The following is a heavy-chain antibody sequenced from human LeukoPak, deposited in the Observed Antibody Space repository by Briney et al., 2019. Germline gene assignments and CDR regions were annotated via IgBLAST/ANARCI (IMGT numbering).Heavy chain of an antibody. CDR1: GYTFTGYY. D-gene: IGHD6-13*01. Sequence: GASVKVSCKASGYTFTGYYMHWVRQAPGQGLEWMGWINPNSGGTNYAQKFQGRVTMTRDTSISTAYMERSRLRSDDTAVYYCAREYSSSWAFDYWGQGTLVTVSS. V-gene: IGHV1-2*02. CDR3: AREYSSSWAFDY. J-gene: IGHJ4*02. CDR2: INPNSGGT.